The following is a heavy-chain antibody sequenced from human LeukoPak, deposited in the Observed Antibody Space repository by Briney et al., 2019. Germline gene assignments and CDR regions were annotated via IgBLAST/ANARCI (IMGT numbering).Heavy chain of an antibody. V-gene: IGHV4-59*01. CDR2: IYYSGST. CDR3: ARVGVPTAFDY. Sequence: PSETLSLTCTASGGSISSYYWSWIRQPPGKGLEWIGYIYYSGSTNYNPSLKSRVTISVDTSKNQFSLKLSSVTAADTAVYYCARVGVPTAFDYWGQGTLVTVSS. CDR1: GGSISSYY. J-gene: IGHJ4*02. D-gene: IGHD2-2*01.